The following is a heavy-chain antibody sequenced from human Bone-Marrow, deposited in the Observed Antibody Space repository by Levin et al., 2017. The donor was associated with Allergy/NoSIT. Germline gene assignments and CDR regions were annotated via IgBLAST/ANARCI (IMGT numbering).Heavy chain of an antibody. CDR2: IYHSGST. V-gene: IGHV4-4*02. Sequence: SCAVSGGSISSSNWWSWVRQPPGKGLEWIGEIYHSGSTNYNPSLKSRVTISVDKSKNQFSLKLSSVTAADTAVYYCARDGSGYCSGGSCYDYWGQGTLVTVSS. CDR1: GGSISSSNW. CDR3: ARDGSGYCSGGSCYDY. J-gene: IGHJ4*02. D-gene: IGHD2-15*01.